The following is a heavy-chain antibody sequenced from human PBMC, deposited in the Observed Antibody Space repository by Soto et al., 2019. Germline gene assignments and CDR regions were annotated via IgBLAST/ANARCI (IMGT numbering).Heavy chain of an antibody. CDR1: GYTFTTYG. Sequence: VASVKVSCKTSGYTFTTYGINWVRQAPGQGLEWMGWISGYNGNTNYPQKFQGRVTMTTDTFTSTGYMELRGLRSEDTAVYYCARGAHGSGYAVYWGQGTLVTV. CDR2: ISGYNGNT. D-gene: IGHD3-3*01. CDR3: ARGAHGSGYAVY. V-gene: IGHV1-18*01. J-gene: IGHJ4*02.